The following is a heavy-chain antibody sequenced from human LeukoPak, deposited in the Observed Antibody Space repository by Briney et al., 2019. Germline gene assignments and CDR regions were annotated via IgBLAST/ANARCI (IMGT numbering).Heavy chain of an antibody. Sequence: QAGGSLRLSCAASGFTFSSYGMHWVRQAPDKGLEWVAFIRYDGNSKDYADSVKGRFTISRDNFKNTLYLQMNSLRGEDTALYYCAKGGGYSYENYYYYMDVWGKGTTVTVSS. V-gene: IGHV3-30*02. D-gene: IGHD5-18*01. J-gene: IGHJ6*03. CDR2: IRYDGNSK. CDR1: GFTFSSYG. CDR3: AKGGGYSYENYYYYMDV.